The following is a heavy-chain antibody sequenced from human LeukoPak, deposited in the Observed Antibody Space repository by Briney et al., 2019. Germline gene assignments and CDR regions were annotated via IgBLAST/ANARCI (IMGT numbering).Heavy chain of an antibody. Sequence: ASVKVSCKASGYTFTGYYMHWVQQAPGQGLEWMGWINPNSGGTNYAQKFQGRVTMTRDTSISTAYMELSRLRSDDTAVYYCARAKRNYYGSGSYYKMGDAFDIWGQGTMVTVSS. CDR3: ARAKRNYYGSGSYYKMGDAFDI. V-gene: IGHV1-2*02. D-gene: IGHD3-10*01. J-gene: IGHJ3*02. CDR1: GYTFTGYY. CDR2: INPNSGGT.